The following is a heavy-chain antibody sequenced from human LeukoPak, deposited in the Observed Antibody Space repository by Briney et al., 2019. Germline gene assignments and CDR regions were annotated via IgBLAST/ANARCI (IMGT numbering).Heavy chain of an antibody. J-gene: IGHJ6*03. D-gene: IGHD3-10*01. CDR2: IYYSGDT. CDR1: GGSMSTYY. CDR3: ASVPSRGYYYYMDV. Sequence: SGTLSLTCTVSGGSMSTYYWNWIRQPPGEGLEWIGYIYYSGDTNYNPSLKSRVTISVDTSKNQFSLKLSSVTAADTAVYYCASVPSRGYYYYMDVWGKGTTVTVSS. V-gene: IGHV4-59*12.